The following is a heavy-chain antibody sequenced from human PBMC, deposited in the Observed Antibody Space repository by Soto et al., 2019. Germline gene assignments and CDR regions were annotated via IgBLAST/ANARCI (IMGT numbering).Heavy chain of an antibody. CDR3: ASSAPDYYYDSSGFDH. J-gene: IGHJ4*02. V-gene: IGHV4-59*01. CDR2: IYYSGST. Sequence: SETLSLTCTVSGGSIRGYYWSWIRQPPGKGLEWIGNIYYSGSTNYKPSLKSRVTISVDTSKNQFSLKLSSVTAADTAVYYCASSAPDYYYDSSGFDHWRQRALVTVSS. D-gene: IGHD3-22*01. CDR1: GGSIRGYY.